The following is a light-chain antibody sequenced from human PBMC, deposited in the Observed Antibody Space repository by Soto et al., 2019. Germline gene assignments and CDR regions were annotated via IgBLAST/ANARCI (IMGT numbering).Light chain of an antibody. Sequence: SYELTQPPSVSVSPGQTASITCSGDKLGDKYACWYQQKPGQSPVLVIYQNSKRPSGIPERFSGSNSGNTATLTISGTQAMGEADYYCQAWGGSTGVFGTGTKLTVL. CDR2: QNS. CDR3: QAWGGSTGV. V-gene: IGLV3-1*01. J-gene: IGLJ1*01. CDR1: KLGDKY.